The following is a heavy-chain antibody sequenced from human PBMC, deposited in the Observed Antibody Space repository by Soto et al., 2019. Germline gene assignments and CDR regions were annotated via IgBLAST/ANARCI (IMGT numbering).Heavy chain of an antibody. CDR1: GFIFSNYG. J-gene: IGHJ4*02. D-gene: IGHD2-15*01. CDR3: AKRGGVVGGSEHPFFEY. Sequence: QVQLVESGGGVVQPGKSLRLSCAASGFIFSNYGMHWVRQAPGKGLEWVALISFDGKNRNYADSVKGRVTIYRDNPKNTLYLEMNSLRHEDTAFYYCAKRGGVVGGSEHPFFEYWGQGTLVTVSS. V-gene: IGHV3-30*18. CDR2: ISFDGKNR.